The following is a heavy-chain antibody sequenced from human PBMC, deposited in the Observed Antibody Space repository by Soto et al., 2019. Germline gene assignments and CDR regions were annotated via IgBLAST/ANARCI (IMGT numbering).Heavy chain of an antibody. CDR2: IKQDGSEK. CDR3: ARGYCSGGSCHDYEPYYFDY. CDR1: GFTFSSYW. V-gene: IGHV3-7*01. Sequence: GESLKISCAASGFTFSSYWMSWVRQAPGKGLEWVANIKQDGSEKYYVDSVKGRFTISRDNAKNSLYLQMNSLRAEDTAVYYCARGYCSGGSCHDYEPYYFDYWGQGTLVTVSS. J-gene: IGHJ4*02. D-gene: IGHD2-15*01.